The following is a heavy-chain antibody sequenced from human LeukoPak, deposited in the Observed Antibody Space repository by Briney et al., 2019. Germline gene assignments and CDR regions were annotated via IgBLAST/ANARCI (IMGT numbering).Heavy chain of an antibody. Sequence: GGSLRLSCAASGFTVSSDYMSWVRQAPGKGLEWVSVIYSGGSTYYADSVKGRFTISRDNSKNMVYLQMNSLRAEDTAAYYCTRHDWFDPWGQGTLVTLSS. D-gene: IGHD6-6*01. CDR2: IYSGGST. CDR3: TRHDWFDP. CDR1: GFTVSSDY. V-gene: IGHV3-53*01. J-gene: IGHJ5*02.